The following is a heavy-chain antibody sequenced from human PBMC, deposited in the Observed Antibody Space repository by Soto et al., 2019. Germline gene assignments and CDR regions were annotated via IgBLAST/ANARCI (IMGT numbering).Heavy chain of an antibody. CDR3: AREVVVVVAATNWFDP. J-gene: IGHJ5*02. CDR1: GYTFTSYG. Sequence: AASVKVSCKASGYTFTSYGISWVRQAPGQGLEWMGWISAYNGNTNYAQKLQGRVTMTTDTSTSTAYMELRSLRSDDTAVYYCAREVVVVVAATNWFDPWGQGTLVTV. V-gene: IGHV1-18*01. D-gene: IGHD2-15*01. CDR2: ISAYNGNT.